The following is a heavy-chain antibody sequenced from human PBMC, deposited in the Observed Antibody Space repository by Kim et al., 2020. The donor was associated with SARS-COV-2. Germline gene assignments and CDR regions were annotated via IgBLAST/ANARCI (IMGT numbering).Heavy chain of an antibody. Sequence: TIDYTEFVKSRFTISRDNAKNSLYLQMNSLRVEDTAVYYCTREWGNWFDPWGQGTLVTVSS. D-gene: IGHD1-26*01. V-gene: IGHV3-48*03. J-gene: IGHJ5*02. CDR2: TI. CDR3: TREWGNWFDP.